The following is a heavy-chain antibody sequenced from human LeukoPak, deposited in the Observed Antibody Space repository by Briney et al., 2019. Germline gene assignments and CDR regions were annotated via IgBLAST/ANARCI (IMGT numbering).Heavy chain of an antibody. CDR1: GFTFSNYA. J-gene: IGHJ3*01. D-gene: IGHD6-13*01. CDR2: ITGSGGGT. V-gene: IGHV3-23*01. CDR3: AKGDLSAAAPRAFDF. Sequence: GGSLRLSCAASGFTFSNYAMSWVRQAPGKGLEWVSAITGSGGGTYYADSVKGRFTISRDNSKNTLYLQMNSLRAEDTAIYYCAKGDLSAAAPRAFDFWGQGIMVTVSS.